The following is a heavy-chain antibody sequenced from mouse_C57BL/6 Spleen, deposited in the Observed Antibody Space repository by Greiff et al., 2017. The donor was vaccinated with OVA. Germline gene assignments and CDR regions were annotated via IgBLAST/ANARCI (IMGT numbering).Heavy chain of an antibody. D-gene: IGHD2-13*01. J-gene: IGHJ3*01. Sequence: EVMLVESGPGMVKPSQSLSLTCTVTGYSITSGYDWHWIRHFPGNQLEWMGYISYSGSTNYNPSLKSRISITHDTSKNHFFLKLNSVTTEDTATYYCARGDYTWFAYWGQGTLVTVSA. CDR1: GYSITSGYD. CDR2: ISYSGST. CDR3: ARGDYTWFAY. V-gene: IGHV3-1*01.